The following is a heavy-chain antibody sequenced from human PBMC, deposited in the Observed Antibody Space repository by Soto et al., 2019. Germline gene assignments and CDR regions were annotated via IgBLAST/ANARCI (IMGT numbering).Heavy chain of an antibody. Sequence: GGSLRLSCASSGFPFSSYAMSWVRQAPVKGLEWVSAISGSGGSTYYADSVKGRFTISRDNSKNTLYLQMNSLRAEDTAVYYCAKEDIVVVVAATLDYWGQGTLVTVSS. J-gene: IGHJ4*02. D-gene: IGHD2-15*01. CDR2: ISGSGGST. V-gene: IGHV3-23*01. CDR1: GFPFSSYA. CDR3: AKEDIVVVVAATLDY.